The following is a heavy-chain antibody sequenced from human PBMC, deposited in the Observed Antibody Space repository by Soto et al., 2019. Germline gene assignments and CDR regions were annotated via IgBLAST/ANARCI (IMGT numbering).Heavy chain of an antibody. J-gene: IGHJ5*02. CDR1: GFPFSTYE. CDR2: ITSSGGPT. Sequence: EVQLLESGGGLIQPGGSLRLSCAASGFPFSTYEMTWARQSPGKGLEWVAFITSSGGPTYYADSVRGRFTISRDNSKNTXYXXXXSLRVEDTAXYYCVKGGWLDDWGQGTLVTVSS. V-gene: IGHV3-23*01. CDR3: VKGGWLDD.